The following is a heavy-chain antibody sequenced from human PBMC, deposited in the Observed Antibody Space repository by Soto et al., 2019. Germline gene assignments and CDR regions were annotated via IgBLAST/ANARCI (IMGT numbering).Heavy chain of an antibody. CDR1: GGSISSGGYY. J-gene: IGHJ5*02. D-gene: IGHD3-3*01. Sequence: QVQLQESGPGLVKPSQTLSLTCTVSGGSISSGGYYWSWIRQHPGKGLEWIGYIYYSGSTYYNPSLKSRVTISVDTSKNQFSLKLSSVTAADTAVYYCARVYDFWSGYYLRSVNWFDPWGQGTLVTVSS. CDR3: ARVYDFWSGYYLRSVNWFDP. CDR2: IYYSGST. V-gene: IGHV4-31*03.